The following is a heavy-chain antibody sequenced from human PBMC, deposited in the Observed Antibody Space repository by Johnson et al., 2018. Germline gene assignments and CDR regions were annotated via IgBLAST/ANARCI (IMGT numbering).Heavy chain of an antibody. V-gene: IGHV3-73*02. D-gene: IGHD1-14*01. CDR2: IRSKANSYAT. CDR3: TSRTLSTMKNDV. Sequence: VQLLESGGGLVQPGGSLKLSCAASGFTFSGSAMHWVRQASGKGLEWVGRIRSKANSYATAYAASVKGRFTISRDDSKNTPFLQMNSLKTEDTAVYYCTSRTLSTMKNDVWGPGPTVTVS. J-gene: IGHJ6*02. CDR1: GFTFSGSA.